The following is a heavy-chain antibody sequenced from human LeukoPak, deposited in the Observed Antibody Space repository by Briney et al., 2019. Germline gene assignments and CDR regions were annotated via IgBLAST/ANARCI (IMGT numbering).Heavy chain of an antibody. CDR2: ISSSGSTT. CDR3: ANLVGATPY. J-gene: IGHJ4*02. V-gene: IGHV3-48*03. Sequence: PGGSLRLSCVASGFTFSSHEVDWVRQAPGKGLEWVSYISSSGSTTHYSDSVRGRFTISRDNAKKSLYLQMNSLRADDTAVYYCANLVGATPYWGQGTLATVSS. CDR1: GFTFSSHE. D-gene: IGHD1-26*01.